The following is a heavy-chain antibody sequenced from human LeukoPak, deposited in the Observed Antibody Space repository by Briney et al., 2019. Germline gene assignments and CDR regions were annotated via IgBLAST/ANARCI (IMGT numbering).Heavy chain of an antibody. CDR3: ARSFYGSGSYQDY. Sequence: ETLSLTCAVYGGSFSGYYWSWIRQPPGKGLEWVSSISSSSSYIYYADSVKGRFTISRDNAKNSLYLQMNSLRAEDTAVYYCARSFYGSGSYQDYWGQGTLVTVSS. CDR1: GGSFSGYY. D-gene: IGHD3-10*01. CDR2: ISSSSSYI. J-gene: IGHJ4*02. V-gene: IGHV3-21*01.